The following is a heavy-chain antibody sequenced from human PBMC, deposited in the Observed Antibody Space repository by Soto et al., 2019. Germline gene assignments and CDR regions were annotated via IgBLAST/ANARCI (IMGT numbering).Heavy chain of an antibody. CDR2: ISGTGSAI. CDR3: ARGVIASSDF. Sequence: TGGSLRLSCVASGFTFSSYEMNWVRQAPGKGLEWVSYISGTGSAIHYADSVKGRYTISRDNTKNSLYLQMDSLRAEDTAVYYCARGVIASSDFWGQGTLVTVSS. J-gene: IGHJ4*02. D-gene: IGHD2-21*01. CDR1: GFTFSSYE. V-gene: IGHV3-48*03.